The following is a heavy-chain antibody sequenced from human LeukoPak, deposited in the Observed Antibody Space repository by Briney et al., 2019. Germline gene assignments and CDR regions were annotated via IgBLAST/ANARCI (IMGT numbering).Heavy chain of an antibody. CDR3: AKADYGDFAFDY. V-gene: IGHV3-23*01. Sequence: GGSLRLSCEASGFTFSNYAMSWVRQAPGMGLEWVAATTRSDGDTYYADSVKGRFTIFRDNSKNTLSLQMNSLRAEDKAVYYCAKADYGDFAFDYWGQGTLVTVSS. J-gene: IGHJ4*02. CDR2: TTRSDGDT. CDR1: GFTFSNYA. D-gene: IGHD4-17*01.